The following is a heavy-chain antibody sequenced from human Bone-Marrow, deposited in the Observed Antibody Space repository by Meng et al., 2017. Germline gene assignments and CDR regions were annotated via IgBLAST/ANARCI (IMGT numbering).Heavy chain of an antibody. CDR3: ARVPINRGAQDLDY. Sequence: GESLKISCVASGFTFSDYWMSWVRQAPGEGLEWVSNIKRDGSEKNYMDSVKGRFTISRDNARNSLYLQINSLRAEDTALYYCARVPINRGAQDLDYWGRGTLVTVSS. D-gene: IGHD3-10*01. J-gene: IGHJ4*02. CDR2: IKRDGSEK. CDR1: GFTFSDYW. V-gene: IGHV3-7*01.